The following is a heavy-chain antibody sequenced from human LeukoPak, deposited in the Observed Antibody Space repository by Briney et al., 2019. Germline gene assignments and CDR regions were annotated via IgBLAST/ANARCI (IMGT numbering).Heavy chain of an antibody. V-gene: IGHV3-30*18. Sequence: GGSLRLSCAASGFTFSSYGMHWVRQAPGKGLEWVAVISYDGSSKYYADSVKGRFTISRDNSKNTLYLQMNSLRAEDTAVYYCAKDLGRVYYYYGMDVWGQGTTVTVSS. J-gene: IGHJ6*02. CDR3: AKDLGRVYYYYGMDV. CDR2: ISYDGSSK. CDR1: GFTFSSYG.